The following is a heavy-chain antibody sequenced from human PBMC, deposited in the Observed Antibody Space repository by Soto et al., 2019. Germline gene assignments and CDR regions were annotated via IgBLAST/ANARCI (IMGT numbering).Heavy chain of an antibody. Sequence: SVKVSCKASGGTFSSYAISWVRQAPGQGLEWMGGIIPIFGTANYAQKFQGRVTIPVDKSTSTAYMELSSLRSEDTAVYYCARGKIGGYGNYYYYYGMDVWGQGTTVTVSS. CDR2: IIPIFGTA. V-gene: IGHV1-69*06. D-gene: IGHD5-12*01. CDR3: ARGKIGGYGNYYYYYGMDV. CDR1: GGTFSSYA. J-gene: IGHJ6*02.